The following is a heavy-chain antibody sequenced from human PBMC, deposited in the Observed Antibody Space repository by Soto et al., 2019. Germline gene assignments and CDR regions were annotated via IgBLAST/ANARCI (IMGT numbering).Heavy chain of an antibody. CDR3: ARLGGYYQAFNI. V-gene: IGHV4-59*08. D-gene: IGHD3-22*01. Sequence: QVQLQESGPGLVKPSETLSLTCTVSDSPISNYYWGWFRQPPGLGLEWVGYIYYTGTTTYNPSLRRRVATSLDASKSQFSLTLRSVTAADTAVYYCARLGGYYQAFNIWGPGALVTVSS. CDR2: IYYTGTT. CDR1: DSPISNYY. J-gene: IGHJ4*01.